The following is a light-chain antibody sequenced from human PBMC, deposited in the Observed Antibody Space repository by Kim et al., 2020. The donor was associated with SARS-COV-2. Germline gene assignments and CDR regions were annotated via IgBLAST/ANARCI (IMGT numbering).Light chain of an antibody. J-gene: IGLJ2*01. CDR2: GNS. CDR3: QSYDSSLSGYVV. CDR1: SSNIGAGYD. V-gene: IGLV1-40*01. Sequence: VTISCTGSSSNIGAGYDVHWYQQLPGTAPKLLIYGNSNRPSGVPDRISGSKSGTSASLAITGLQAEDEADYYCQSYDSSLSGYVVFGGGTQLTVL.